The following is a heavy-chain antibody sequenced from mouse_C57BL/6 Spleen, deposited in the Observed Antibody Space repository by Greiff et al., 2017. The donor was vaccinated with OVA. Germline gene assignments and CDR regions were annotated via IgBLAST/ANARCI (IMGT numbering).Heavy chain of an antibody. Sequence: QVQLQQSGAELVKPGASVKISCKASGYAFSSYWMNWVKQRPGKGLEWIGQIYPGDGDTNYNGKFKGKATLTADKSSSTAYMQLSSLTSEDSAVYFCAREKDYDRVFNYWGQGTTLTVSS. D-gene: IGHD2-4*01. J-gene: IGHJ2*01. CDR3: AREKDYDRVFNY. CDR1: GYAFSSYW. CDR2: IYPGDGDT. V-gene: IGHV1-80*01.